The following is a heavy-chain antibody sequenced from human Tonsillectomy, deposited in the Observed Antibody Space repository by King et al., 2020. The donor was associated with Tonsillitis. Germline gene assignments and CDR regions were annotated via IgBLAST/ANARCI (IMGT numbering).Heavy chain of an antibody. Sequence: QLQESGPGLVKPSETLSLSCTVSCGSISSYYWSWLRQPPGKGLEWIGYIYYSGSTNYKPSLKSRVTISVDTSKNQFALKLSSVTAADTAVYYCARGPDYSNSFFDYWGQGTLVTVSS. J-gene: IGHJ4*02. CDR3: ARGPDYSNSFFDY. V-gene: IGHV4-59*01. D-gene: IGHD4-11*01. CDR2: IYYSGST. CDR1: CGSISSYY.